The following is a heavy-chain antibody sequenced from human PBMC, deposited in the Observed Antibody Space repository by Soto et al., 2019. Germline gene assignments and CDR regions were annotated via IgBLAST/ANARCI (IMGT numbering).Heavy chain of an antibody. J-gene: IGHJ4*02. CDR2: ISNTGST. CDR1: GFTFSKNC. Sequence: GESRRRSWLASGFTFSKNCMSWVRQAPGRGLGWVSAISNTGSTYYAGSVKGRSTISRDSSTNTLYLEVNSLRADDTAVYYCAKVNVVVVAATFEYEYYFDYWGQGTLVTVSS. CDR3: AKVNVVVVAATFEYEYYFDY. V-gene: IGHV3-53*01. D-gene: IGHD2-15*01.